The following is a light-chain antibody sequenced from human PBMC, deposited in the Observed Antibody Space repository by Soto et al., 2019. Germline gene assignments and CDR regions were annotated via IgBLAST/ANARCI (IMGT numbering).Light chain of an antibody. CDR3: MQALQTPIT. Sequence: DIVMTQSPLSLPVTPGEPASISCRSSQSLLHSNGYNYLDWYLQTPGQSPQLLIYLGSNRASGVPDRCCGSGSGTDFTLNISRVAAEDVGVYYCMQALQTPITFGQGTRLEIK. CDR2: LGS. V-gene: IGKV2-28*01. J-gene: IGKJ5*01. CDR1: QSLLHSNGYNY.